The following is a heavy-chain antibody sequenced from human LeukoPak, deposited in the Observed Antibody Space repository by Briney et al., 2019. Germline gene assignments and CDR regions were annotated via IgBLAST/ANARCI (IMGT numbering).Heavy chain of an antibody. Sequence: GGSLSLSCAASGFTFSSYSMNWVRQAPGKGLEWVSSISSSSSYIYYADSVKGRFTISRDNAKNSLYLQMNSLRAEDTAVYYCARVSYSSGWYQGDYWGQGTLVTVSS. D-gene: IGHD6-19*01. CDR3: ARVSYSSGWYQGDY. J-gene: IGHJ4*02. V-gene: IGHV3-21*01. CDR2: ISSSSSYI. CDR1: GFTFSSYS.